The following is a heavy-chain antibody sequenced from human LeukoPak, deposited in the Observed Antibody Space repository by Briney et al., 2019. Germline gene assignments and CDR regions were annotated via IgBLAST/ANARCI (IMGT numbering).Heavy chain of an antibody. CDR3: ARVPGVANWFDP. J-gene: IGHJ5*02. D-gene: IGHD3-10*01. CDR2: IYYTGST. CDR1: GGSISSSNYY. Sequence: SETLSLTCSVSGGSISSSNYYWGWIRQPPGKGLEWIGSIYYTGSTFYSPSLESRVTMSLDTSKNHLSLRLMSVTAADTAVYYCARVPGVANWFDPWGQGILVTVSS. V-gene: IGHV4-39*07.